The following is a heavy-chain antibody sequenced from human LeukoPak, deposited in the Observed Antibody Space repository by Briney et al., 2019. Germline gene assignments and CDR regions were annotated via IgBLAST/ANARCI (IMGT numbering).Heavy chain of an antibody. CDR3: TRARPIDY. CDR2: SRSDGMTT. Sequence: GGSLRLLCAASGFPLSRYWMHWVRQAPGKGLVWVSRSRSDGMTTTYADYVKGRFTISRDNAKNTLYLQMNSLRVEDTATYCCTRARPIDYWGQGTLVTVSS. J-gene: IGHJ4*02. V-gene: IGHV3-74*01. CDR1: GFPLSRYW.